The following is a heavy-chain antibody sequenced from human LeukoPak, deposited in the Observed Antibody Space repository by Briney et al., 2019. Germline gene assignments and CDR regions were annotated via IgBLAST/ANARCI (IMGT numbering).Heavy chain of an antibody. CDR3: ARGILEWWAFAI. CDR1: GFTFSSFS. D-gene: IGHD3-3*01. CDR2: ITSSSSHI. V-gene: IGHV3-21*01. J-gene: IGHJ3*02. Sequence: GGSLRLSCAASGFTFSSFSMNWVRQAPGKGLEWVSSITSSSSHIYYADSVKGRFTISRDNAKNSLYLQMNSLRAEDTAVYYCARGILEWWAFAIWGQGTMVTVSP.